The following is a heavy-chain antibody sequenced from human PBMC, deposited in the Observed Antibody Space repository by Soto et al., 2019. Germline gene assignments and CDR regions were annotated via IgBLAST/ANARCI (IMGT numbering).Heavy chain of an antibody. CDR3: AREHYGDKDFDY. V-gene: IGHV3-30-3*01. CDR1: GFTFSSYA. J-gene: IGHJ4*02. CDR2: ISYDGSNK. Sequence: QVQLVESGGGVVQPGRSLRLSCAASGFTFSSYAMHWVRQAPGKGLEWVAVISYDGSNKYYADSVKGRFTISRDNSKNTLYLQMNSLRAEDTAVYYCAREHYGDKDFDYWGQGTLVTVSS. D-gene: IGHD4-17*01.